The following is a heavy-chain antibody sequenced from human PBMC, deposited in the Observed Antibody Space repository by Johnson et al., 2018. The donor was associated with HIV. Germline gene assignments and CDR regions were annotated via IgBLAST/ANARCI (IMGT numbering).Heavy chain of an antibody. Sequence: EVQLVESGGGLVQPGRSLRLSCAASGFTFDDYAMHWVRQAPGKGLEWVSGISWNSGSIGYADSVKGRFTISRDDSKNTLYLQMNSLKIEDTAVYYCTTFGNNWRGVAFDIWGQGTMVTVSS. CDR2: ISWNSGSI. J-gene: IGHJ3*02. CDR3: TTFGNNWRGVAFDI. D-gene: IGHD1-20*01. V-gene: IGHV3-9*01. CDR1: GFTFDDYA.